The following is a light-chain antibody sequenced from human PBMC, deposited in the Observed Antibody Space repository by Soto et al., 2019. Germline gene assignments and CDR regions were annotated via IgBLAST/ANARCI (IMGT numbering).Light chain of an antibody. CDR2: GAS. J-gene: IGKJ4*01. CDR1: QSVRSSY. CDR3: QRYGSSPLT. Sequence: EIVLTQSPGTLSLSPGERATLSCRASQSVRSSYLAWYQQKPGQAPRLLIYGASSRATGIPDRFSGSGSGTDFTLIISRLEPEDFAVYYCQRYGSSPLTFGGGTKVEIK. V-gene: IGKV3-20*01.